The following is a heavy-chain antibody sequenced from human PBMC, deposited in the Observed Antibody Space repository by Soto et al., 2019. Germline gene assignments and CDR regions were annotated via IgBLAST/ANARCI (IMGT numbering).Heavy chain of an antibody. CDR1: EFTFSSYS. Sequence: SGRSLRLSFAASEFTFSSYSMNWVRQAPGKGLEWVSYIDSSSSIKNYADSVKGRFTISRDNAKNSLYLQMNSLRDEDTAVYYCARDDIVSSVGYAFDIWGQGTMVTV. D-gene: IGHD5-12*01. CDR2: IDSSSSIK. CDR3: ARDDIVSSVGYAFDI. J-gene: IGHJ3*02. V-gene: IGHV3-48*02.